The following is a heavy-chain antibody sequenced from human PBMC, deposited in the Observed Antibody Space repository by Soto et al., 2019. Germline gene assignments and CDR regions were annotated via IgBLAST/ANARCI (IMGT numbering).Heavy chain of an antibody. CDR3: ARWGKREEESSPPTDL. Sequence: QEELVEYGGGVVQPGRSLRLSCAASGFTFSGFGMHWDRQAPGKGLEWVAVIPYDGINAIYADSVKGRFSVSRENSKNIVYLKMNSILNEDTAMYYCARWGKREEESSPPTDLWGQGTLVTVSS. V-gene: IGHV3-30*03. D-gene: IGHD3-16*01. CDR1: GFTFSGFG. J-gene: IGHJ5*02. CDR2: IPYDGINA.